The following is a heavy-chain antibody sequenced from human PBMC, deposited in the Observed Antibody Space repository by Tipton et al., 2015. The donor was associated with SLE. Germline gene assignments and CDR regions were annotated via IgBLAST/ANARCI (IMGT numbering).Heavy chain of an antibody. D-gene: IGHD4-17*01. CDR1: GGAFSGYY. Sequence: LRLSCAVYGGAFSGYYCRWIRQPPGKGVGWNGEINHSGSTNYNPSLKSRVTISVDTSKNQFSLKLTSLTAADTAVYYCARGLYGDEPGYWGQGTLVTVSS. CDR3: ARGLYGDEPGY. CDR2: INHSGST. J-gene: IGHJ4*02. V-gene: IGHV4-34*01.